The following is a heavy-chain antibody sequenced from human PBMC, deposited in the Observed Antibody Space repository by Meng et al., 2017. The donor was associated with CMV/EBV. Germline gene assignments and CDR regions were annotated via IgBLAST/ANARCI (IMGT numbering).Heavy chain of an antibody. CDR1: GFTLSTYT. J-gene: IGHJ5*02. CDR2: ISFDGSNE. CDR3: ARDRAAARFVSGQTFDP. D-gene: IGHD6-6*01. V-gene: IGHV3-30-3*01. Sequence: LSLTCAASGFTLSTYTMHWVRQAPGKGLEWVAVISFDGSNEYYADSVKGRFTISKDNSKNTLYLQMNSLRPEDTAVYSCARDRAAARFVSGQTFDPWGHGTLVTVSS.